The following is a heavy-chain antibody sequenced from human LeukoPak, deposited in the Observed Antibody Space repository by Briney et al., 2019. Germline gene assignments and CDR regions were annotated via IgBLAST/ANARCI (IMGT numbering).Heavy chain of an antibody. CDR1: GGTFSSYA. Sequence: GASVKVSCKASGGTFSSYAISWVRQAPGQGLEWMGGIIPIFGTANYAQKFQGRVTITADESTSTAYMELSSLRSEDTAVYYCASLMVRGVNSGYWGQGTLVTVSS. D-gene: IGHD3-10*01. CDR3: ASLMVRGVNSGY. J-gene: IGHJ4*02. CDR2: IIPIFGTA. V-gene: IGHV1-69*13.